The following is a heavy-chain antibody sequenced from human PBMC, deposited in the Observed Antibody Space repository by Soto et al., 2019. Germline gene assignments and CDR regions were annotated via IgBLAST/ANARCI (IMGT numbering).Heavy chain of an antibody. V-gene: IGHV3-23*01. D-gene: IGHD2-15*01. Sequence: EVQLLESGGGLVQPGGSLRLSCAASGFTFGSYAMNWVRQAPGKGLEWLSTITDTGSHTYYAGSVRGRFTTSRDNSKSTLYLQLSSLRAEYTAVYYCAKFVLLPVSVYFDYWGQGILVTVSS. CDR2: ITDTGSHT. CDR3: AKFVLLPVSVYFDY. J-gene: IGHJ4*02. CDR1: GFTFGSYA.